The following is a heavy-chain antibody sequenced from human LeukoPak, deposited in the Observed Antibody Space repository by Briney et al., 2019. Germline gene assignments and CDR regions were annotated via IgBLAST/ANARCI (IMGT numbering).Heavy chain of an antibody. CDR3: AKASNSGSYGYYFDF. CDR1: GFTFHDYG. V-gene: IGHV3-9*01. Sequence: GGSLRLSCAASGFTFHDYGMHWVRQAPGKGLEWVSGINWNGGDIDYADSVKGRFTISRDNVKNSLYLQMNSLRPEDTALYYCAKASNSGSYGYYFDFWGQGTLVTVSS. CDR2: INWNGGDI. D-gene: IGHD1-26*01. J-gene: IGHJ4*02.